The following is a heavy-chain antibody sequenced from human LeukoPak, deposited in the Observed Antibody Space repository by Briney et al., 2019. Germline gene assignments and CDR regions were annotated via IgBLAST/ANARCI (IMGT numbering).Heavy chain of an antibody. Sequence: SETLSLTCTVSGGSISSHYWSWIRPPPGKGLEWIGYIYYSGSTNYNPSLKSRVTISVDTSKNQFSLKLSSVTAPDTAVYYCARDNGYIDYWGQGTLVTVSS. CDR3: ARDNGYIDY. J-gene: IGHJ4*02. V-gene: IGHV4-59*11. CDR2: IYYSGST. CDR1: GGSISSHY. D-gene: IGHD2-8*01.